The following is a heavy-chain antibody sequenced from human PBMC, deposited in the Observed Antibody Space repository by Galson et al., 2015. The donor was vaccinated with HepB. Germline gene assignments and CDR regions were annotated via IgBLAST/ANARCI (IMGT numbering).Heavy chain of an antibody. J-gene: IGHJ6*02. V-gene: IGHV1-18*01. CDR1: GYAFTSYG. D-gene: IGHD2-15*01. Sequence: SVKVSCKASGYAFTSYGISWVRQAPGQGLEWMGWISAYNGNTNYAQKLQGRVTMTTDTSTSTAYMELRGLRSDDTAVYYCARDWGEGLRLFYYYYGMDVWGQGTTVTVSS. CDR3: ARDWGEGLRLFYYYYGMDV. CDR2: ISAYNGNT.